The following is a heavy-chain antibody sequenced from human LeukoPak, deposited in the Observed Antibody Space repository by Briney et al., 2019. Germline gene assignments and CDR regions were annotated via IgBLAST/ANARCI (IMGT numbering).Heavy chain of an antibody. Sequence: GGSLRLSCAASGYSFTDYAMSWARQPPGKGLEWVSAVSGHGDTTDYVDSVKGRFTISRDNSRNTVHLQIDSLRIEDTGVYYCARGSTAAAPGWVYWGHGTLVTVSS. V-gene: IGHV3-23*01. J-gene: IGHJ4*01. CDR2: VSGHGDTT. D-gene: IGHD6-19*01. CDR3: ARGSTAAAPGWVY. CDR1: GYSFTDYA.